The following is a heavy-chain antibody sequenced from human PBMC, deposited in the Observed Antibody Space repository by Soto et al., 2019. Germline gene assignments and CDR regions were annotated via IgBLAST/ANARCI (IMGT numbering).Heavy chain of an antibody. Sequence: WASVKVSCKASGGTFSSDAFSWVRQAPGQGLEWMGGIIPTSGTANYAQKFQGRATITADESTSTAYMELSSLTSEDTAVYFCARGQGYCSGGICYYYYYGMDVWGQGTTVTSP. CDR2: IIPTSGTA. CDR3: ARGQGYCSGGICYYYYYGMDV. CDR1: GGTFSSDA. J-gene: IGHJ6*02. D-gene: IGHD2-15*01. V-gene: IGHV1-69*13.